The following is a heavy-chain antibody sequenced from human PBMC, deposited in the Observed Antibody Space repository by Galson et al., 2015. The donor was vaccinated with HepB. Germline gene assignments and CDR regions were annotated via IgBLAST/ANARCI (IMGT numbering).Heavy chain of an antibody. CDR3: ARLYYYDSSGYYFAFFDY. Sequence: QSGAEVKKPGESLKISCKGSGYSFTSYWIGWVRQMPGKGLEWMGIIYPGDSDTRYSPSFQGQVTISADKSISTAYLQWSSLKASDTAMYYCARLYYYDSSGYYFAFFDYWGQGTLVTVSS. D-gene: IGHD3-22*01. CDR1: GYSFTSYW. J-gene: IGHJ4*02. CDR2: IYPGDSDT. V-gene: IGHV5-51*01.